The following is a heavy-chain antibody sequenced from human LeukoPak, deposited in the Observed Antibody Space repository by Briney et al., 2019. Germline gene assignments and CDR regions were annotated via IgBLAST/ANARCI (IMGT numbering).Heavy chain of an antibody. Sequence: PSGTLSLTCTVSGGSINSYYWSWIRQPAGKGLEWIGRIYTSGSTNYNPSLKSRVTMSVDTSRNQFSLKLSSMTAADTAVYYCARGEYYYGSDLKFDPWGQGTLVTVSS. CDR1: GGSINSYY. J-gene: IGHJ5*02. CDR2: IYTSGST. CDR3: ARGEYYYGSDLKFDP. D-gene: IGHD3-10*01. V-gene: IGHV4-4*07.